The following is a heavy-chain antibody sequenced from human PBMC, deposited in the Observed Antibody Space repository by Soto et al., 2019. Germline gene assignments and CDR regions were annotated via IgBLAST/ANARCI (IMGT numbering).Heavy chain of an antibody. CDR1: GGSISSSGYY. J-gene: IGHJ5*02. D-gene: IGHD5-18*01. V-gene: IGHV4-39*01. CDR3: ARGRFRIQLPTNWFDP. Sequence: SETLSLTCTVSGGSISSSGYYWGWIRQPPGKGLECIGSIYYSGSTYYNPSLKSRVTISVDTSKNQFSLKLSSVTAADTAVYYCARGRFRIQLPTNWFDPWGQGTLVTVSS. CDR2: IYYSGST.